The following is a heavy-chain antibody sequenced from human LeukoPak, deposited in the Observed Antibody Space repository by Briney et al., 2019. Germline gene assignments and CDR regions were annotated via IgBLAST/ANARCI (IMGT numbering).Heavy chain of an antibody. CDR2: MYHSGIT. CDR3: ARLTPGKNWFDP. D-gene: IGHD3-10*01. Sequence: PSETLSLTCAVSGYSINSAYYWGWIRQPPGKGLEWIASMYHSGITYYNSSLKSRATISVDTSKNQFSLKLNSVTAADTSVYYCARLTPGKNWFDPWGHGTQVTVSS. J-gene: IGHJ5*02. CDR1: GYSINSAYY. V-gene: IGHV4-38-2*01.